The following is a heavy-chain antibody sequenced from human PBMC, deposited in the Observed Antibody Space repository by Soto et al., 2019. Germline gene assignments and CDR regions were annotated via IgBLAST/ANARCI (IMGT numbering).Heavy chain of an antibody. CDR1: GYTFTSYG. CDR3: ARDDDSGYDFELGYYYGMGV. Sequence: ASVKVSCKASGYTFTSYGISWVRQAPGQGLEWMGWISAYNGNTNYAQKPQGRVTMTTDTSTSTAYMELRSLRSDDTAVYYCARDDDSGYDFELGYYYGMGVWGQGTTVTVSS. CDR2: ISAYNGNT. J-gene: IGHJ6*02. D-gene: IGHD5-12*01. V-gene: IGHV1-18*01.